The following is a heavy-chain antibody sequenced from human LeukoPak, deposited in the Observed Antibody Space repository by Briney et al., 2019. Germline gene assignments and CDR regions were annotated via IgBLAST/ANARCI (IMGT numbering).Heavy chain of an antibody. Sequence: GGSLRLSCAASGFTFSSYAMHWVRRAPGKGLEWVAVISYDGSNKYYADSVKGRFTISRDNSKNTLYLQMNSLRAEDTAVYYCARANSLVVVVAATVDYWGQGTLVTVSS. V-gene: IGHV3-30-3*01. CDR2: ISYDGSNK. J-gene: IGHJ4*02. CDR1: GFTFSSYA. CDR3: ARANSLVVVVAATVDY. D-gene: IGHD2-15*01.